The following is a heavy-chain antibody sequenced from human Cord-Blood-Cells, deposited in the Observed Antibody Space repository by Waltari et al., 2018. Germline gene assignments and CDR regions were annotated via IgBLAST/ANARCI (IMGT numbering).Heavy chain of an antibody. CDR3: AKDLRSIVGATIFGY. Sequence: EVQLLESGGGLVQPGGSLRLSCAASGFTFSSYAMSWVRQAPGKGLELVSAISGSGGSTYYADSVKGRFTISRDNSKNTLYLQMNSLRAEDTAVYYCAKDLRSIVGATIFGYWGQGTLVTVSS. CDR1: GFTFSSYA. CDR2: ISGSGGST. V-gene: IGHV3-23*01. J-gene: IGHJ4*02. D-gene: IGHD1-26*01.